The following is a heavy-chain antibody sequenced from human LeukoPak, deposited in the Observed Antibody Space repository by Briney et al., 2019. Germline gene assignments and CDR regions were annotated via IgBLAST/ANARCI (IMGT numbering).Heavy chain of an antibody. CDR1: GGSISSSSYY. CDR3: ARVRDGYGDY. CDR2: IYYSGST. V-gene: IGHV4-39*07. J-gene: IGHJ4*02. Sequence: SETLSLTCTVSGGSISSSSYYWGWIRQPPGKGLEWIGSIYYSGSTYYNPSLKSRVTISVDTSKNQFSLKLSSVTAADTAVYYCARVRDGYGDYWGQGTLVTVSS. D-gene: IGHD5-24*01.